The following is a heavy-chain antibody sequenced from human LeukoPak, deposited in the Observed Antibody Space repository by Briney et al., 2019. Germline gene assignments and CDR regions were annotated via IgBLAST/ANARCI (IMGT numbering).Heavy chain of an antibody. CDR3: ARRLGP. V-gene: IGHV4-34*01. CDR2: INHSGST. CDR1: GGSFSGYY. Sequence: SETLSLTCAVYGGSFSGYYWSWIRQPPGKGLEWIGEINHSGSTNYNPSLKSRVTISVDTSKNQFSLKLSSVTAADTAVYYCARRLGPWGQGTLVTVSS. J-gene: IGHJ5*02.